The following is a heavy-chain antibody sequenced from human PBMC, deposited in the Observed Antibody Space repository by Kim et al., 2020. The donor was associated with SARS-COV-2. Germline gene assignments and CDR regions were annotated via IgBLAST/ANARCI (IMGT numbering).Heavy chain of an antibody. V-gene: IGHV3-23*01. J-gene: IGHJ4*02. D-gene: IGHD3-22*01. CDR2: ISGSGGST. CDR1: GFTFSSYA. Sequence: GGSLRLSCAASGFTFSSYAMSWVRQAPGKGLEWVSAISGSGGSTYYADSVKGRFTISRDNSKNTLYLQMNSLRAEDTAVYYCAKSQSYHYYDSSGYYWFDYWGQGTLVTVSS. CDR3: AKSQSYHYYDSSGYYWFDY.